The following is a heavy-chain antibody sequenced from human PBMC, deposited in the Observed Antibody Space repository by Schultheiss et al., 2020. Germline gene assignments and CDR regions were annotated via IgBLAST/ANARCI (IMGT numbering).Heavy chain of an antibody. D-gene: IGHD1-1*01. CDR2: IWDDGRNQ. CDR1: GFTFSHFR. J-gene: IGHJ4*02. Sequence: GESLKISCVASGFTFSHFRMHWVRHVPGTGLEWVAQIWDDGRNQEETNSIEGRFTISRDNSKNTVYLQMNSLKVGDTAIYYCARDSISASGIPFDLWGQGTLVTVSS. CDR3: ARDSISASGIPFDL. V-gene: IGHV3-33*01.